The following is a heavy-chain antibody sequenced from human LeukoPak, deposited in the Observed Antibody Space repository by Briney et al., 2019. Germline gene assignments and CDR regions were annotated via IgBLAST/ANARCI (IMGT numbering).Heavy chain of an antibody. J-gene: IGHJ3*02. Sequence: GGSLTLSCAASGFTFSSYSMNWVRQAPGKGLEWVSSISNSSSYIYYADSVKGRFTISRDNAKKSLYLQMNRLRAEDTAVYYCARELRFVYYDSSGPWGAFDIWGQGTMVTVSS. CDR2: ISNSSSYI. V-gene: IGHV3-21*01. D-gene: IGHD3-22*01. CDR3: ARELRFVYYDSSGPWGAFDI. CDR1: GFTFSSYS.